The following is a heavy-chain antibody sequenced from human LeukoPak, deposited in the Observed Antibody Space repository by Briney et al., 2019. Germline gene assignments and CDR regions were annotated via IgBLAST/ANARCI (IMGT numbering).Heavy chain of an antibody. V-gene: IGHV4-61*08. CDR3: ARDNWNYGSSMDV. CDR2: IYYSGST. D-gene: IGHD1-7*01. CDR1: GGSISSGGYY. J-gene: IGHJ6*02. Sequence: SQTLSLTCTVSGGSISSGGYYWSWIRQPPGKGLEWIGYIYYSGSTNYNPSLKSRVTISVDTSKNQFSLKLSSVTAADTAVYYCARDNWNYGSSMDVWGQGTTVTVSS.